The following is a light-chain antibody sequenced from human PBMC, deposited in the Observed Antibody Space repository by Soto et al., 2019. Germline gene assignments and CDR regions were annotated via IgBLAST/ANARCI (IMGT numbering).Light chain of an antibody. Sequence: EIVLTQSPGTLSLSPGERATLSCRASQSVSSSYLAWYQQKPGQAPRLLIYGASSRATGIPDRFSGSGSGTDFTLTISRLEPEDFAVYYCHQYGSSPELTFGGGTKVDIK. CDR1: QSVSSSY. J-gene: IGKJ4*01. V-gene: IGKV3-20*01. CDR3: HQYGSSPELT. CDR2: GAS.